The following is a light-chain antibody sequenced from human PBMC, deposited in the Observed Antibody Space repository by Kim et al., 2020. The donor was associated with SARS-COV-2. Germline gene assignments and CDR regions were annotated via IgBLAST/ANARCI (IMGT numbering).Light chain of an antibody. Sequence: DIQMTQSPSTLSAFVGTRVTITCRASQSVDNWLAGYQQMPGKAPKLLIYQAPKLASGVPSRFSGSGSGTTITLTIYNVQPDDSAIYYCKLYESCWTVGPGTKV. CDR3: KLYESCWT. CDR2: QAP. V-gene: IGKV1-5*03. J-gene: IGKJ1*01. CDR1: QSVDNW.